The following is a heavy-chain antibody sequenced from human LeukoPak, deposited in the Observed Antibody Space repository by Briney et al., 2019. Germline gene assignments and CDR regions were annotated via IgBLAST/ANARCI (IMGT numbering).Heavy chain of an antibody. J-gene: IGHJ4*02. CDR3: ARDLDYFDY. CDR1: GFAFSTFT. CDR2: ITSSGTNI. V-gene: IGHV3-21*01. Sequence: GGSLRFSCAASGFAFSTFTMIWVRQAPGKGLEWVSSITSSGTNIYYTDSLKGRFTISRDNAKNSLHLQLNSLRAEDTAVYYCARDLDYFDYWGQGTLVTVSS.